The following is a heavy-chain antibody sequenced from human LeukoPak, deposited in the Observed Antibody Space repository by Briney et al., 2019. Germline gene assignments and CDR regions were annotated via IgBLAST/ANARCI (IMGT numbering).Heavy chain of an antibody. CDR2: INHSGST. D-gene: IGHD3-3*01. CDR3: TRGRYDFWSGYRGYYYMDV. Sequence: SETLSLTCAVYGGSFSGYYWSWIRQPPGKGLELIGEINHSGSTNYNPSLKSRVTISVDTSKNQFSLKLSSVTAADTAVYYCTRGRYDFWSGYRGYYYMDVWGKGTTVTVSS. J-gene: IGHJ6*03. V-gene: IGHV4-34*01. CDR1: GGSFSGYY.